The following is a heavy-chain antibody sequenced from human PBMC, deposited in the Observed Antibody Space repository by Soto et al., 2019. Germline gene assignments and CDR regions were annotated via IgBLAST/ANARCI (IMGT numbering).Heavy chain of an antibody. D-gene: IGHD3-9*01. Sequence: EVQLVESGGGLVQPGGSLRLSCAASGFTFSSYSMNWVRQAPGTGLEWVSYISSSSSTIYYADSVKGRFTISRDNAKNSLYLQMNSLRAEDTAVYYCAREIPLSNYDILTGYYSLYYMDVWGKGTTVTVSS. CDR1: GFTFSSYS. J-gene: IGHJ6*03. CDR3: AREIPLSNYDILTGYYSLYYMDV. CDR2: ISSSSSTI. V-gene: IGHV3-48*01.